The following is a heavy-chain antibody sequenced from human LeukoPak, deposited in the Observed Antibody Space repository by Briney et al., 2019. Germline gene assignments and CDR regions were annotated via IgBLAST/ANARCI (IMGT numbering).Heavy chain of an antibody. CDR3: ARTHYYDGSGYYLSDIYYYYMDV. Sequence: ASVKVSCKASGGTFSSYAISWVRQAPGQGLEWMGGIIPIFGTANYAQKFQGRVTITTDESTSTAYMVLSSLRSEDTAVYYCARTHYYDGSGYYLSDIYYYYMDVWGKGTTVTVSS. D-gene: IGHD3-22*01. J-gene: IGHJ6*03. CDR2: IIPIFGTA. V-gene: IGHV1-69*05. CDR1: GGTFSSYA.